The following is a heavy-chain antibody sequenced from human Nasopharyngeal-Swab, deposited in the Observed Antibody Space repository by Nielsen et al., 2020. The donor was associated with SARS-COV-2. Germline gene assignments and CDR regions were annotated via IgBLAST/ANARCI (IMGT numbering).Heavy chain of an antibody. V-gene: IGHV1-69*13. Sequence: SVKVSCKASGGTFSSYAISWVRQAPGQGLEWMGGIIPIFGTANYAQKFQGRVTITADESTSTAYMELSSLGSEDTAVYYCARWGELPNDAFDIWGQGTMVTVSS. J-gene: IGHJ3*02. CDR2: IIPIFGTA. D-gene: IGHD1-26*01. CDR3: ARWGELPNDAFDI. CDR1: GGTFSSYA.